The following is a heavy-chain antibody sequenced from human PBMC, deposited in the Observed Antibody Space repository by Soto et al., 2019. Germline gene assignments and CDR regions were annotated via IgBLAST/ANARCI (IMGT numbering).Heavy chain of an antibody. Sequence: EVQLVQSGGGFVQPGGSLKLSCVVSGFTFSNSCFSWVRQAPGKGLEWVANINEDGSQNYYVDSVWGRFILSRDNTKISLDAYMSSLRVDDTAVYYCARDGYGGYPDSWGQGSLVTVSS. CDR1: GFTFSNSC. CDR2: INEDGSQN. D-gene: IGHD5-12*01. CDR3: ARDGYGGYPDS. J-gene: IGHJ4*02. V-gene: IGHV3-7*04.